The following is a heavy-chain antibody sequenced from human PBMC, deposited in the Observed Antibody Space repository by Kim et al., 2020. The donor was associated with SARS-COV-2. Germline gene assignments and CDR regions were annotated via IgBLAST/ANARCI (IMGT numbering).Heavy chain of an antibody. CDR3: ASFSESYHNALDC. D-gene: IGHD1-26*01. CDR2: VYYSGST. Sequence: SETLSLTCTVSGGSINYYWGWIRQPPGKGLEWIGSVYYSGSTYYNPSLKSRVTISVDTSKHQFSLKLSSVTAADTAVYYCASFSESYHNALDCWGQGTLVTVSS. J-gene: IGHJ4*02. V-gene: IGHV4-39*07. CDR1: GGSINYY.